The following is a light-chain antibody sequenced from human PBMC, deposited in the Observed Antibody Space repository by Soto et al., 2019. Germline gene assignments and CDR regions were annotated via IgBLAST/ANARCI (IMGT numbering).Light chain of an antibody. CDR1: NIGSKT. Sequence: YELTQPPSVSVAPGETARITCGGNNIGSKTVHWYQQKPGQAPVLVIYYDSRRSSGIPERFSGSNSANTATLTISRVEAGDEADYYCQVWDSSSDRSYVFGTGTKVTVL. J-gene: IGLJ1*01. V-gene: IGLV3-21*04. CDR3: QVWDSSSDRSYV. CDR2: YDS.